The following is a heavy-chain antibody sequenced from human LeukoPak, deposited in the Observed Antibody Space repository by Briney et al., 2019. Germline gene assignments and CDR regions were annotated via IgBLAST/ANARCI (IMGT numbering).Heavy chain of an antibody. V-gene: IGHV3-9*01. CDR1: GFSFDDYA. CDR2: IGWNSDFR. CDR3: AKDRAIFGAATVGYGMDV. J-gene: IGHJ6*02. D-gene: IGHD3-3*01. Sequence: GGSLRLSCAASGFSFDDYAIHWVRQAPGKGLEWVSGIGWNSDFRAYADSVKGRFTISRDNAKNSLYLQMNSLRPEDTALYYCAKDRAIFGAATVGYGMDVWGQGTAVTVSS.